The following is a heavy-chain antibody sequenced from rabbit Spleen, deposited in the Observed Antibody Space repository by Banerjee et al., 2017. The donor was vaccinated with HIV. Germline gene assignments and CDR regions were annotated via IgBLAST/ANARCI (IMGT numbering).Heavy chain of an antibody. CDR1: GFSFSDRDV. CDR2: INVYTGKP. V-gene: IGHV1S40*01. Sequence: QSLEESGGGLVKPGGTLTLTCTVSGFSFSDRDVMCWVRQAPGKGLQWIACINVYTGKPVYATWAKGRCTMSRASSATVTLQMTSLTAADTATYFCARDLPSVVGWNFNLWGPGTLVTVS. J-gene: IGHJ4*01. CDR3: ARDLPSVVGWNFNL. D-gene: IGHD1-1*01.